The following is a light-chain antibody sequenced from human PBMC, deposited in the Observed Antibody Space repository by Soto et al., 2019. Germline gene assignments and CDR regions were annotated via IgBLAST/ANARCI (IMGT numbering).Light chain of an antibody. CDR3: SSYVGKVS. CDR2: DVT. V-gene: IGLV2-8*01. CDR1: SSGIGVHKY. Sequence: QSVLTQPPSASGSLGQSITISCTGTSSGIGVHKYVSWYQQLPGSAPKLLIYDVTNRPSGVPDRFSGSKSGNTASLTVSGLQAEDDDASSCSSYVGKVSFGGGTKLTVL. J-gene: IGLJ2*01.